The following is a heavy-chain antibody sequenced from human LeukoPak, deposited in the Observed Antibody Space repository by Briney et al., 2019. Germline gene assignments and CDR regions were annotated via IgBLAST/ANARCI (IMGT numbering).Heavy chain of an antibody. Sequence: ASLKVSCKASGYTITSYGISWVRQAPGQGLEWMGWISAYNGNTNYAQKLQGRVTMTTDTSTSTAYMELRSLRSDDTAVYYCARVRHYYDSSGYYGMDSYWGQGTLVTVSS. CDR1: GYTITSYG. CDR2: ISAYNGNT. J-gene: IGHJ4*02. V-gene: IGHV1-18*01. D-gene: IGHD3-22*01. CDR3: ARVRHYYDSSGYYGMDSY.